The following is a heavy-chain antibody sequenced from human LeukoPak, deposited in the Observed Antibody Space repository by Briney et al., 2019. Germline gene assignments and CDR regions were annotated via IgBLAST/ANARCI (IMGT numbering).Heavy chain of an antibody. D-gene: IGHD3-9*01. J-gene: IGHJ4*02. CDR2: IKQDGSEK. Sequence: GGSLRLSCAASGFTFSSYWMSWVRQAPGKGLEWVANIKQDGSEKYYVDSVKGRFTISRDNAKNSLYLQVNSLRTEDTAVYYCASGNNDWSLGGQGTLVTVSS. CDR3: ASGNNDWSL. V-gene: IGHV3-7*03. CDR1: GFTFSSYW.